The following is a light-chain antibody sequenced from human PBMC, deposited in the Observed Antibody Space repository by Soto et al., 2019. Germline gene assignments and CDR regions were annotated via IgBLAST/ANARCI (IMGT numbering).Light chain of an antibody. CDR3: QQYGGSPRT. Sequence: EIVLTQSPGTLSLSPGERATLSCRASQSVKSSNLAWYKQKPGQAPRLLIYDASNRATGIPDRFSGSGSGTDFTLTITRLEPEDFAVYYCQQYGGSPRTFGQGTKVDIK. J-gene: IGKJ1*01. V-gene: IGKV3-20*01. CDR2: DAS. CDR1: QSVKSSN.